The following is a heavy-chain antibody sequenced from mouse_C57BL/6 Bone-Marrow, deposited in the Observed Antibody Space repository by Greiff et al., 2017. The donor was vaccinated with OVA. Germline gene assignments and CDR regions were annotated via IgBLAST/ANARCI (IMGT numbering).Heavy chain of an antibody. CDR1: GYTFTSYW. CDR3: TRSYDCEGYFDD. V-gene: IGHV1-5*01. Sequence: EVQLVESGTVLARPGASVKMSCKTSGYTFTSYWMHWVKQRPGQGLEWIGAIYPGNSDTSYNQKFKGKAKLTAVTSASTAYMELSSLTTEDSAVYYCTRSYDCEGYFDDWGKGTTLTVSS. D-gene: IGHD2-4*01. J-gene: IGHJ2*01. CDR2: IYPGNSDT.